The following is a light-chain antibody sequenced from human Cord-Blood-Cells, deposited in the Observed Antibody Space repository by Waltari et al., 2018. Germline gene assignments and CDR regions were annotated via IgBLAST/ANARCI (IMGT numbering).Light chain of an antibody. CDR2: RDN. CDR3: QSYDSSNQV. V-gene: IGLV6-57*01. J-gene: IGLJ2*01. CDR1: SGSIASNY. Sequence: NFMLTQPHSVSESPGKTVTISCTRSSGSIASNYVQRYQQRPGSSPTTAIYRDNHSPSRVPARFSGSIDTSSNAASLAITGLKTEDEVDSYCQSYDSSNQVFGGGTKLTVL.